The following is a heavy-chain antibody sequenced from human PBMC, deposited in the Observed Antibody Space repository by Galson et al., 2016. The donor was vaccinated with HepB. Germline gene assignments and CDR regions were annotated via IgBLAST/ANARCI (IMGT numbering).Heavy chain of an antibody. J-gene: IGHJ5*02. CDR2: IYSSGST. Sequence: WVRQAPGKGLEWIGSIYSSGSTYFNPSLKSRVTISVDTSKNQFSLKRSSVTAADTAVYYCATSGNYYYDSSGYYPNWFDPWGQGTLVTVSS. D-gene: IGHD3-22*01. V-gene: IGHV4-39*01. CDR3: ATSGNYYYDSSGYYPNWFDP.